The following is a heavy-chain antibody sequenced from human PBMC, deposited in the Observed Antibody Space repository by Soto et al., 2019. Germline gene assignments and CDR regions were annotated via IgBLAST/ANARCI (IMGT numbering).Heavy chain of an antibody. CDR1: GFTFSSYG. J-gene: IGHJ4*02. Sequence: QVQLVDSGGGVVQPGGSLRLSCAASGFTFSSYGMHWVRQAPGKGLEWVAVIWYDGSNKYYADSVKGRFTISRDNSQNTLYLQMNSLRDADTAVYYWARGRKSSGWYDLAYWGQGTLVSVS. V-gene: IGHV3-33*01. D-gene: IGHD6-19*01. CDR2: IWYDGSNK. CDR3: ARGRKSSGWYDLAY.